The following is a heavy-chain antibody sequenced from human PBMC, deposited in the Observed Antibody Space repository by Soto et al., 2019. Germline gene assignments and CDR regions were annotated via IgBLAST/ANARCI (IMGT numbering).Heavy chain of an antibody. CDR1: GFTFSSYW. Sequence: GGSLRLSCAASGFTFSSYWMHWVRQAPGKXLVWVSRINSDGSSTSYADSVKGRFTISRDNAKNTLYLQMNSLRAEDTAVYYCASKYYDFWSGYYRSYYGMDVWGQGTTVTVSS. CDR2: INSDGSST. V-gene: IGHV3-74*01. D-gene: IGHD3-3*01. J-gene: IGHJ6*02. CDR3: ASKYYDFWSGYYRSYYGMDV.